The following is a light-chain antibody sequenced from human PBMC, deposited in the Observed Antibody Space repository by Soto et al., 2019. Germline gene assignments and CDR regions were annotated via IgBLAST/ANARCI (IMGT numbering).Light chain of an antibody. V-gene: IGKV3-20*01. Sequence: EIVLTQSPGTLSLSPGERDTLSCRASQSVSRSYLAWYQQKPGQAPRLLIYGASSRATGIPDRFSGSGSGTDFTVTISRLEPEDGAVYYCQQYSSSPRTFGQGAKVEIK. CDR2: GAS. J-gene: IGKJ1*01. CDR1: QSVSRSY. CDR3: QQYSSSPRT.